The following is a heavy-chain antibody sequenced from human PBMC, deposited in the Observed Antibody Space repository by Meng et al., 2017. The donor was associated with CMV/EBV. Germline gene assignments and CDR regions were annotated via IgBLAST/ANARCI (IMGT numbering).Heavy chain of an antibody. CDR3: AREKRGLGYCSSTSCYYYYGMDV. CDR1: GGTFSSYA. V-gene: IGHV1-69*05. Sequence: SVKVSCKASGGTFSSYAISWVRQAPGQGLEWMGGIIPIFGTANYAQKFQGRVTITTDESTSTAYMELSSLRSEDTAVYYCAREKRGLGYCSSTSCYYYYGMDVWCQGTTVTVSS. D-gene: IGHD2-2*01. J-gene: IGHJ6*02. CDR2: IIPIFGTA.